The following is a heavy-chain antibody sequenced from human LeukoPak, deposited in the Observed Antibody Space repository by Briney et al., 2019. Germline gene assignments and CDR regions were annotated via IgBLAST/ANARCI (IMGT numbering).Heavy chain of an antibody. J-gene: IGHJ4*02. Sequence: GGSLRLSCAASGFTFSSCSMNWVRQAPGKGLEWVSSISSSSSYIYYADSVKGRFTISRDNAKNSLYLQMNSLRAGDTAVYYCARDWLMGAKDYWGQGTLSPSPQ. CDR1: GFTFSSCS. V-gene: IGHV3-21*01. CDR3: ARDWLMGAKDY. CDR2: ISSSSSYI. D-gene: IGHD1-26*01.